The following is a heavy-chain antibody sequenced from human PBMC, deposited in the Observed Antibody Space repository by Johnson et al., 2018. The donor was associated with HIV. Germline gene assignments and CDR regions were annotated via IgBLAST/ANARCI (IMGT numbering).Heavy chain of an antibody. J-gene: IGHJ3*02. CDR2: ISYDGNNK. Sequence: QMLLVESGGGVVQPGRSLRLSCAASGFTFSSYAMHWVRQAPGKGLEWVAIISYDGNNKYYADSVKGRFTISRDNSKNTLYLQMNSLRLEDTAVYYCARPSVVTTFTTTPWAFDIWGQGTMVTVSS. CDR3: ARPSVVTTFTTTPWAFDI. V-gene: IGHV3-30-3*01. D-gene: IGHD4-17*01. CDR1: GFTFSSYA.